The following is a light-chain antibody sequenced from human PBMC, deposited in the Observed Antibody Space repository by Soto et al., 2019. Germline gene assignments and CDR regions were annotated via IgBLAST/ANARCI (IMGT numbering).Light chain of an antibody. CDR2: LGS. J-gene: IGKJ3*01. CDR3: MQGVQTPFT. V-gene: IGKV2-28*01. Sequence: DIVTTQSPLSLPVTPGEPASISCRSSQSLLFSNGYNYLDWYLQKPGQSPQLLISLGSNRAPGVPDRFSGSGSGTDFTLKISRVEAEDVGVYYCMQGVQTPFTFGPGTKVDIK. CDR1: QSLLFSNGYNY.